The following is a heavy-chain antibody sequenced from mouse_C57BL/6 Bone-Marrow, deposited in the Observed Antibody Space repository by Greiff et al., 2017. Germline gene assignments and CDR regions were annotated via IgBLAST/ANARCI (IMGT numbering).Heavy chain of an antibody. Sequence: QVQLQQPGAELVRPGSSVKLSCKASGYTFTSYWMHWVKQRPIQGLEWIGNIDPSDSETHYNQKFKDKATLTVDKSSSTAYMQLSSLTSEDSAVYYCARSCTRGGYWAPFAYWGQGTLVTVSA. CDR2: IDPSDSET. J-gene: IGHJ3*01. CDR1: GYTFTSYW. CDR3: ARSCTRGGYWAPFAY. V-gene: IGHV1-52*01. D-gene: IGHD2-3*01.